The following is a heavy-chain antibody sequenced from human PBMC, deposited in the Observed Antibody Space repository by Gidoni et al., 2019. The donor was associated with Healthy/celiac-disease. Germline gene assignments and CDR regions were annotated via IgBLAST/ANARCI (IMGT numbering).Heavy chain of an antibody. CDR3: VRAWRAFDP. D-gene: IGHD3-3*01. CDR2: ISYDGSNK. CDR1: GFTFSSYG. V-gene: IGHV3-30*03. J-gene: IGHJ5*02. Sequence: VQLVQSGEGVVQPGRSMRISCAASGFTFSSYGMHWVRQAPGKGLEGVAVISYDGSNKYYADSVKGRFTISRDNSKNTLYLQMNSLRAEDTAVYYCVRAWRAFDPWGQGTLVTVSS.